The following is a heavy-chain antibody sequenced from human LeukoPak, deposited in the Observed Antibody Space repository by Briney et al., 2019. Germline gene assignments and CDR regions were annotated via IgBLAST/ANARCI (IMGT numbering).Heavy chain of an antibody. CDR3: ARHPGGRYSSRWYGWFDP. D-gene: IGHD6-13*01. CDR2: IYYSGST. V-gene: IGHV4-39*01. J-gene: IGHJ5*02. CDR1: GGSISSSSYY. Sequence: SETLSLTCTVSGGSISSSSYYWGWIRQPPGKGLEWIGSIYYSGSTYYNPSLKSRVTISVDTSKNQFSLKLSSVTAADTAVYNCARHPGGRYSSRWYGWFDPWGQGTLVTVSS.